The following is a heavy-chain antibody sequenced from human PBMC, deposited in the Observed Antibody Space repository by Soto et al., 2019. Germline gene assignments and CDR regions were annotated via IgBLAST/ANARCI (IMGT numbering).Heavy chain of an antibody. CDR3: ARDVGGFLEWLLPYYYGMDV. Sequence: GGSLRLSCAASGFTFSSYAMSWVRQAPGKGLEWVSAISGSGGSTYYADSVKGRFTISRDNSKNTLYLQMNSLRAEDTAVYYCARDVGGFLEWLLPYYYGMDVWGQGTTVTVSS. CDR2: ISGSGGST. D-gene: IGHD3-3*01. CDR1: GFTFSSYA. V-gene: IGHV3-23*01. J-gene: IGHJ6*02.